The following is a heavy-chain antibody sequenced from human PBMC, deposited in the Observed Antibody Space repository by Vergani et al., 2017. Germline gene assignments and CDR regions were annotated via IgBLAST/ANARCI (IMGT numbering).Heavy chain of an antibody. J-gene: IGHJ1*01. CDR1: GGSISSSSHF. V-gene: IGHV4-39*01. Sequence: QLQLHKSGPGLVKPSETLSLTCTLSGGSISSSSHFWGWLRQTPGKGLEWIGSIYYSGSTYYNPSLKSRVSISVDTSKNQFSLKLSSVTAADKAVYFCSRHSARYDSSGYFDNWGQGTLVTVSS. CDR3: SRHSARYDSSGYFDN. CDR2: IYYSGST. D-gene: IGHD3-22*01.